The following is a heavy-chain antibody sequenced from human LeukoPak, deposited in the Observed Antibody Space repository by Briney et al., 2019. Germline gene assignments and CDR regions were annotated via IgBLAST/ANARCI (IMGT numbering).Heavy chain of an antibody. Sequence: GASVKVSCKASGGTFSSYAISWVRQAPGQGLEWMGGIIPIFDTANYAQKFQGRVTITADESTSTAYMELSSLRSEDTAVYYCAGYGSGSYYDTTYYFDYWGQGTLVTVSS. J-gene: IGHJ4*02. V-gene: IGHV1-69*01. CDR3: AGYGSGSYYDTTYYFDY. CDR1: GGTFSSYA. CDR2: IIPIFDTA. D-gene: IGHD3-10*01.